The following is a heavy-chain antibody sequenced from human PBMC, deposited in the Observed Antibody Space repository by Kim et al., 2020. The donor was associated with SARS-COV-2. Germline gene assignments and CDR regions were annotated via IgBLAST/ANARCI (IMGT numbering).Heavy chain of an antibody. Sequence: GGSLRLSCAASGFTFSSYAMHWVRQAPGKGLEWVAVISYDGSNKYYADSVKGRFTISRDNSKNTLYLQMNSLRAEDTAVYYCARAGSRGSPADFDYWGQGTLVTVSS. CDR2: ISYDGSNK. CDR1: GFTFSSYA. D-gene: IGHD3-16*01. V-gene: IGHV3-30-3*01. J-gene: IGHJ4*02. CDR3: ARAGSRGSPADFDY.